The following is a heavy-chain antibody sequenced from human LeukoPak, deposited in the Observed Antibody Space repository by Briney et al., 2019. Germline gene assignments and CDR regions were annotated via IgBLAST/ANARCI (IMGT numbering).Heavy chain of an antibody. Sequence: SETLSLTCTVPGDSISSYHWSWIRQPPGKGREGSGYMYNSKRGGINYNPSLKSRVTISEDTSENQFSLKLTSVTAAGTAVYYCAATMKRDYGDTNLDYWGQGTLVTVSS. CDR3: AATMKRDYGDTNLDY. D-gene: IGHD4-17*01. V-gene: IGHV4-59*12. CDR2: MYNSKRGGI. J-gene: IGHJ4*02. CDR1: GDSISSYH.